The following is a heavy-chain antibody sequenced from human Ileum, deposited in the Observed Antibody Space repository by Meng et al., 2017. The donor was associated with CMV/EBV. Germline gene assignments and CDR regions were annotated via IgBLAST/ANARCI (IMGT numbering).Heavy chain of an antibody. V-gene: IGHV4-34*01. CDR1: GGSFSDYY. D-gene: IGHD4-23*01. J-gene: IGHJ4*02. CDR3: ATNSEDY. Sequence: QVQLHQWGAGLLKPSETLSLTCAVYGGSFSDYYWIWIRQSPGKGLEWIGEVHHSGITNYNPSLKSRVTISVDTSKNQFFLKLTSVTAADTGLYYCATNSEDYWGQGTLVTVSS. CDR2: VHHSGIT.